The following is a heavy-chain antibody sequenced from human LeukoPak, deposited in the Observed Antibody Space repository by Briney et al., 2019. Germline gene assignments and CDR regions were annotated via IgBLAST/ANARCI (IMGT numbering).Heavy chain of an antibody. J-gene: IGHJ4*02. D-gene: IGHD3-22*01. CDR2: INTYTGNP. CDR1: GYTFSGSY. Sequence: ASVKVSCKASGYTFSGSYIHWVRQAPGQGLEWMGWINTYTGNPTYAQGFTGRFVFSLDTSVSTAYLQISSLKAEDTAVYYCARWDYDSSGYALYYFDYWGQGTLVTVSS. V-gene: IGHV7-4-1*02. CDR3: ARWDYDSSGYALYYFDY.